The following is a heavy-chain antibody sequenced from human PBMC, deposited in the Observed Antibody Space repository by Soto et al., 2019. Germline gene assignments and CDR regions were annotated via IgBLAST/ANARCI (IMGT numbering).Heavy chain of an antibody. J-gene: IGHJ6*02. V-gene: IGHV5-51*01. CDR3: AASIFYYGMDF. CDR1: GYTFTNYW. Sequence: PGESLKISCKGFGYTFTNYWIGWVRQMPGKGPEWMGIIYPGDSDTKYNPSSQGQVTISADKSITTTYLQWSSLKASDTAIYYCAASIFYYGMDFWGQGTTVTVSS. CDR2: IYPGDSDT.